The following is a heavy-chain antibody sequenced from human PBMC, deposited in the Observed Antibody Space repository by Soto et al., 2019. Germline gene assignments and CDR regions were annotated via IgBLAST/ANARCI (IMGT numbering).Heavy chain of an antibody. V-gene: IGHV4-39*01. CDR2: IYYSGST. J-gene: IGHJ1*01. Sequence: SETLSLTCTVSGGSISSSSYYWGWIRQPPGKGLEWIGSIYYSGSTYYNPSLKSRVTISVDTSKNQFSLKLSSVTAADTAVYYCAKTSMWYSSSWYAMHGYFQHWGQGTLVTVSS. CDR3: AKTSMWYSSSWYAMHGYFQH. D-gene: IGHD6-13*01. CDR1: GGSISSSSYY.